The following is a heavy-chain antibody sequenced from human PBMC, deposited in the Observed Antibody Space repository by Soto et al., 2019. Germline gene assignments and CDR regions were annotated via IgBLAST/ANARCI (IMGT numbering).Heavy chain of an antibody. CDR2: MNPNSGNT. D-gene: IGHD4-17*01. Sequence: GASVKVSCKASGYTFTSYDINWVRQATGQGLEWMGWMNPNSGNTGYAQKFQGRVTTTRNTSISTAYMELSSLRSEDTAVYYCGWGTTVTTTYYYYYGMDVWGQGTTVTVSS. CDR1: GYTFTSYD. V-gene: IGHV1-8*01. CDR3: GWGTTVTTTYYYYYGMDV. J-gene: IGHJ6*02.